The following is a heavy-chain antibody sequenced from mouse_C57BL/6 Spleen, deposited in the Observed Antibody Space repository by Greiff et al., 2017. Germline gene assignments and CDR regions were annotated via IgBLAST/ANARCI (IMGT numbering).Heavy chain of an antibody. D-gene: IGHD2-4*01. Sequence: EVQVVESGGDLVKPGGSLKLSCAASGFTFSSYGMSLVRQTPDKRLEWVATISSGGSYTYYPDSVKGRFTISRDNAKNTLYLQMSSLKSEDTAMYYCARPYDYDVAYWGQGTLVTVSA. V-gene: IGHV5-6*01. J-gene: IGHJ3*01. CDR2: ISSGGSYT. CDR3: ARPYDYDVAY. CDR1: GFTFSSYG.